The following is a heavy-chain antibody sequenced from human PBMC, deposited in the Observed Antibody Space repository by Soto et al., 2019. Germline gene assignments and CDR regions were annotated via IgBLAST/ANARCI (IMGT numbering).Heavy chain of an antibody. V-gene: IGHV1-69*06. CDR2: IIPMYDSA. J-gene: IGHJ4*02. CDR3: ATWRTYSGSYCFDY. CDR1: GGTFKTYT. Sequence: QVQLVQSGAEVKKPGSSVKVSCEASGGTFKTYTINWVRQAPGQGLEWIGQIIPMYDSANYAQSFQDRVTISADKSMNTAYMELSSLRSEDTALYYCATWRTYSGSYCFDYWGQGTLVSVSS. D-gene: IGHD1-26*01.